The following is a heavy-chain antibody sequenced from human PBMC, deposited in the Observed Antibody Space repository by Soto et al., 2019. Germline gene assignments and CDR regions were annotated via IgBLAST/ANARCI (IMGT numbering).Heavy chain of an antibody. CDR2: IYYSGTT. CDR3: ARRWGWSVDY. CDR1: GGSISSYY. Sequence: QVQLQESGPGLVKPSETLSLTCTVSGGSISSYYWSWIRQPPGKGLEWIGYIYYSGTTNNHPSRTSRAPTAVDTSKHQFSLQPSSVTAADTAVQYCARRWGWSVDYWGQGTLVTVSS. V-gene: IGHV4-59*08. D-gene: IGHD6-19*01. J-gene: IGHJ4*02.